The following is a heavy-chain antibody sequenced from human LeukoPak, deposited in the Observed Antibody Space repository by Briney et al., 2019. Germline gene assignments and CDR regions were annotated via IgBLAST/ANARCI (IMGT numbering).Heavy chain of an antibody. V-gene: IGHV1-46*03. CDR2: INPSGGST. CDR3: ARVGTPITIFGVVIMGSFDY. Sequence: ASVKVSCKASGYTFTSYYMHWVRQAPGQGLEWMGIINPSGGSTSYAQKFKGRVTMTRDTSTSTVYMELSSLRSEDTAVYYCARVGTPITIFGVVIMGSFDYWGQGTLVTVSS. J-gene: IGHJ4*02. CDR1: GYTFTSYY. D-gene: IGHD3-3*01.